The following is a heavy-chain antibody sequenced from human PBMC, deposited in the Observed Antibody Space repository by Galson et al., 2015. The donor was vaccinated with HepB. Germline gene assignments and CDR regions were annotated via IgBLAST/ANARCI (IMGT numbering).Heavy chain of an antibody. D-gene: IGHD2-2*01. Sequence: VKVSCKASGYTFTSYYMHWVRQAPGQGLEWMGIINPSGGSTSYAQKFQGRVTMTRDTSTSTVYMELSSLRSEDTAVYYCAAWDIVVVPAAHYYGMDVWGQGTTVTVSS. J-gene: IGHJ6*02. CDR3: AAWDIVVVPAAHYYGMDV. CDR1: GYTFTSYY. V-gene: IGHV1-46*01. CDR2: INPSGGST.